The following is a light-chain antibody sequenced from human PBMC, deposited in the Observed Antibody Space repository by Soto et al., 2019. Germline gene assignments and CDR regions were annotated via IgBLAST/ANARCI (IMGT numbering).Light chain of an antibody. CDR2: EGS. Sequence: QSVLTQPASVSGSPGQSITISCTGTSSDVGSYNLVSWYQQHPGKAPKLMIYEGSKRPSGVSNRFSGSKSGNTASRTISGLQAEDEADYYCCSYAGSSTGWVFGGGTKLTVL. CDR3: CSYAGSSTGWV. J-gene: IGLJ3*02. V-gene: IGLV2-23*01. CDR1: SSDVGSYNL.